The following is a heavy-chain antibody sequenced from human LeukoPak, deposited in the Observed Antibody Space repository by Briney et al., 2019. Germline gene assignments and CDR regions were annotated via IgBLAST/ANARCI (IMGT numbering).Heavy chain of an antibody. Sequence: SETLSLTCTVSGGSISYYYWSWIRQHPGKGLEWLGYVYYSGSTSYNPSLKGRVTISLDTPKHQFSLKLNSVTAADTAVYYCARHAYCGGDCFGGAFEIWGQGTMVTVSS. CDR1: GGSISYYY. V-gene: IGHV4-59*08. D-gene: IGHD2-21*02. J-gene: IGHJ3*02. CDR2: VYYSGST. CDR3: ARHAYCGGDCFGGAFEI.